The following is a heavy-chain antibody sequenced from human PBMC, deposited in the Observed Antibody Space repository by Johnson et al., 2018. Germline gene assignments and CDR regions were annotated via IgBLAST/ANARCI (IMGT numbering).Heavy chain of an antibody. CDR2: ISGSGGRT. Sequence: VQSGGSLRLSCAASGLTFSSYAMSWVRQAPGKGLEWASTISGSGGRTYYADSVKGRFTISRDNSKNTLYLQMINLRAEDTAVYYCAQEQHTTWVAYLQHWGQGTLVTVSS. D-gene: IGHD6-13*01. J-gene: IGHJ1*01. V-gene: IGHV3-23*01. CDR1: GLTFSSYA. CDR3: AQEQHTTWVAYLQH.